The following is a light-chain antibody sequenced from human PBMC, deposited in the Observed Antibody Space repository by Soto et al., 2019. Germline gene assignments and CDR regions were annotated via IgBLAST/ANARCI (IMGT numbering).Light chain of an antibody. Sequence: EIVLTQSPGTLSLSPGERATLSCRASQSVSSNYLAWYQQKPGQAPRLLIYGASSRATGIPDMFSGSGSGTDFTRTISRLEPEDCAVYYCQQYDSSPWTFGQGTKVEIK. V-gene: IGKV3-20*01. CDR3: QQYDSSPWT. CDR1: QSVSSNY. CDR2: GAS. J-gene: IGKJ1*01.